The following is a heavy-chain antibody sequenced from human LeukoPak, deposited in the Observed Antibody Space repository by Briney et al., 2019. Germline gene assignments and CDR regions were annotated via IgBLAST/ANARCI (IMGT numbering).Heavy chain of an antibody. V-gene: IGHV1-69*05. D-gene: IGHD2-15*01. Sequence: ASVKVSCKASGGTFSSYAISWVRQAPGQGVEWMGRIIPIFGTANYAQKFQGRVTITTDESTSTAYMELSSLRSEDTAVYYCARDGCSSTGTRSGGSCFDLYWGQGTLVTVSS. J-gene: IGHJ4*02. CDR1: GGTFSSYA. CDR3: ARDGCSSTGTRSGGSCFDLY. CDR2: IIPIFGTA.